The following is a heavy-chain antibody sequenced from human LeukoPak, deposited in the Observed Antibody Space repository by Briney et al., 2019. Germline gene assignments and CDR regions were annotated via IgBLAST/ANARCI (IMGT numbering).Heavy chain of an antibody. CDR1: GFTFSSYS. J-gene: IGHJ4*02. CDR2: ISSSGSAI. V-gene: IGHV3-48*04. D-gene: IGHD5-18*01. CDR3: AREKSAGDTAMVHFDY. Sequence: PGGSLRLSCAASGFTFSSYSMNWVRQAPGKGLEWVSYISSSGSAIYYADSVKGRFTISRDNAKNSLYLQMNSLRAEDTAVYYCAREKSAGDTAMVHFDYWGQGTLVTVSS.